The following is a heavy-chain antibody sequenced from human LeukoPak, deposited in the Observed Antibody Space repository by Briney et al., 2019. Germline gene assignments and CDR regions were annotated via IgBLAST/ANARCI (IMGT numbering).Heavy chain of an antibody. D-gene: IGHD5-12*01. CDR3: AKEPRVATIEIFDY. CDR2: ISGGGGVI. CDR1: GFTFGSYA. Sequence: GGSLRLSCAASGFTFGSYAMSWVRQAPGKGLEWVSSISGGGGVIYYADSVKGRFTISRDNSKNTVYLQMNSLRAEDTAVYYCAKEPRVATIEIFDYWGQGTLVTVSS. V-gene: IGHV3-23*01. J-gene: IGHJ4*02.